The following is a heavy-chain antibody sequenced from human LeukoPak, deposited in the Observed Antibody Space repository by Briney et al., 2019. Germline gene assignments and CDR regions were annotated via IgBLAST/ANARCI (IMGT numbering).Heavy chain of an antibody. V-gene: IGHV1-8*01. J-gene: IGHJ6*02. CDR1: GYTFTSYD. CDR2: MNPNSGNT. D-gene: IGHD3-9*01. CDR3: ARDFPYYDILTGYRNYYYGMDV. Sequence: ASVKVSCKASGYTFTSYDINWVRQATGQGLERMGWMNPNSGNTGYAQKFQGRVTMTRNTSISTAYMELSSLRSEDTAVYYCARDFPYYDILTGYRNYYYGMDVWGQGTTVTVSS.